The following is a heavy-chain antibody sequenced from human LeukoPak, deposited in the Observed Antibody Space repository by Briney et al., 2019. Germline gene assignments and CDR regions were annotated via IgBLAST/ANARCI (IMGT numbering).Heavy chain of an antibody. J-gene: IGHJ4*02. CDR2: ISGSGGST. Sequence: GGTLRLSCAASGFTFSSYGMSWVRQTPGKGLEWVSAISGSGGSTYYADSVKGRFTISRDNSKNTLYLQMNSLRTEDTAVYYCAKPLYSSSSGFEYWGQGTLVTVSS. V-gene: IGHV3-23*01. D-gene: IGHD6-6*01. CDR1: GFTFSSYG. CDR3: AKPLYSSSSGFEY.